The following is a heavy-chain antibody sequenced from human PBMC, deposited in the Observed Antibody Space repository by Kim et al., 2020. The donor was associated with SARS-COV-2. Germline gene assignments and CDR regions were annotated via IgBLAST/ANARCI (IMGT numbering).Heavy chain of an antibody. CDR3: ARTPGDYYMDV. V-gene: IGHV7-4-1*02. CDR2: P. Sequence: PTYAQGFTGRFVFSLDTSVSTAYLQISSLKAEDTAVYYCARTPGDYYMDVWGKGTTVTVSS. J-gene: IGHJ6*03.